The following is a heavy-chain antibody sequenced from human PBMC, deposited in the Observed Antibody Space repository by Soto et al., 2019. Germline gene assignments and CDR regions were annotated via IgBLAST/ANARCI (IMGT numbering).Heavy chain of an antibody. CDR2: VSHSGTT. CDR3: ARSGATAIWYFDI. J-gene: IGHJ2*01. D-gene: IGHD2-15*01. V-gene: IGHV4-34*01. CDR1: GASFTGYY. Sequence: QVRLQQWGAGLLKPSETLSLTCAVYGASFTGYYWTWLRQPPGKGLEWIGEVSHSGTTKYNPSLTSLLTIPLAASRSQVSLDLTSVTAPDTAVYSCARSGATAIWYFDIWGRGASVSVSS.